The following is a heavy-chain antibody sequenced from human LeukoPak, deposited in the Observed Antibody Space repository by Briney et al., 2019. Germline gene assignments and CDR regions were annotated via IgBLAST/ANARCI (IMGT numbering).Heavy chain of an antibody. V-gene: IGHV1-18*01. CDR2: ISAYNGNT. CDR1: GYTFTSYG. J-gene: IGHJ4*02. CDR3: ARDLARRIVGATPAY. Sequence: ASVKVSCKASGYTFTSYGISWVRQAPGQGLEWMGWISAYNGNTNYAQKLQGRVTMATDSSTSTAYMELRSLRSDDTAVYYCARDLARRIVGATPAYWGQGTLVTVSS. D-gene: IGHD1-26*01.